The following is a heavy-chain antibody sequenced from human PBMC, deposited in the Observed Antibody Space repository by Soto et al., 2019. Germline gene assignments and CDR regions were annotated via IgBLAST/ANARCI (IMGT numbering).Heavy chain of an antibody. CDR3: ARYKSNYDYGMDV. CDR1: GGSISSYY. CDR2: IYYSGST. J-gene: IGHJ6*02. V-gene: IGHV4-59*08. Sequence: PSETLSLTCTVSGGSISSYYWSWIRQPPGKGLEWIGYIYYSGSTNYNPSLKSRVTISVDTSKNQFSLKLSSVTAADTAVYYCARYKSNYDYGMDVWGQGTTVTVSS. D-gene: IGHD1-20*01.